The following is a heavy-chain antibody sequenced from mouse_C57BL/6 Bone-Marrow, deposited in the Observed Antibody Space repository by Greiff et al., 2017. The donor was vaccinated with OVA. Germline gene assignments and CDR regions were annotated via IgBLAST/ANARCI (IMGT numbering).Heavy chain of an antibody. CDR2: INPYNGGT. J-gene: IGHJ3*01. CDR3: ARDDYYGSSEFAY. Sequence: EVQLQQSGPVLVKPGASVKMSCKASGYTFTDYYMNWVKQSHGKSLEWIGVINPYNGGTSYNQKFKGTATLTVDKSSSTAYMELNSLTSEDSAVYYCARDDYYGSSEFAYWGQGTLVTVSA. V-gene: IGHV1-19*01. D-gene: IGHD1-1*01. CDR1: GYTFTDYY.